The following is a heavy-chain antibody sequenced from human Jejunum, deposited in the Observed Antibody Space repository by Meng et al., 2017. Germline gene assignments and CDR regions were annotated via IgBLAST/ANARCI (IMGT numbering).Heavy chain of an antibody. Sequence: GESLKISCAASGFPFSTYWMSWVRQAPGKGLEWVANIEGDGRHLYYTDSVQGRFFISRDNARTSLYLQMNSLRVEDTAVYYCVYLVGSGSYYPPTNFWGRGTLVTVSS. D-gene: IGHD3-10*01. CDR3: VYLVGSGSYYPPTNF. CDR1: GFPFSTYW. CDR2: IEGDGRHL. J-gene: IGHJ4*02. V-gene: IGHV3-7*01.